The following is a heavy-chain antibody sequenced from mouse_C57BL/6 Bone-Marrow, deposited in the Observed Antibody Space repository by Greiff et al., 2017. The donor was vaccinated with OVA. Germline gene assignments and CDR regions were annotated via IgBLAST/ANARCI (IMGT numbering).Heavy chain of an antibody. Sequence: QVQLQQSGPGLVQPSQSLSITCTVSGFSLTSYGVHWVRQSPGKGLEWLGVIWSGGSTDYNAAFISRLSISKDNSKSQVFIKMNSLQADDTAIYYCANLGRAYWGQGTLVTVSA. CDR1: GFSLTSYG. D-gene: IGHD4-1*01. V-gene: IGHV2-2*01. CDR3: ANLGRAY. J-gene: IGHJ3*01. CDR2: IWSGGST.